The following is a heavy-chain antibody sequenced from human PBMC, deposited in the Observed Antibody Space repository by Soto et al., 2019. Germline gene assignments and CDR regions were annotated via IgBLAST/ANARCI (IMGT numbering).Heavy chain of an antibody. J-gene: IGHJ4*02. Sequence: QVQLVQSGAEVKKPGASVKVSCKASGYSFSDYGIGWVRQAPGQGLEWVGWISVYTGNTNYAQKLQGRVTLTTDTSTSTAYMELRSLRSDDTAIYYCARYQGAHLVGVWGQGTLVTVSS. CDR2: ISVYTGNT. V-gene: IGHV1-18*01. CDR1: GYSFSDYG. CDR3: ARYQGAHLVGV. D-gene: IGHD3-10*01.